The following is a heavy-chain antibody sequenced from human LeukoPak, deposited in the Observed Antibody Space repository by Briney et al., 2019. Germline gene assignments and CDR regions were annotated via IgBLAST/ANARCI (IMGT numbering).Heavy chain of an antibody. CDR1: GSTFTSYG. Sequence: GPSVKFSCKASGSTFTSYGISWVRQAPGQGLEWMGWISAYNGNTNYAQKLQGRVTMTTDTSTSTAYMELRSLRSDDTAVYYCARAMESYYDSSGYYYFDYWGQGTLVSVSS. D-gene: IGHD3-22*01. CDR3: ARAMESYYDSSGYYYFDY. CDR2: ISAYNGNT. V-gene: IGHV1-18*01. J-gene: IGHJ4*02.